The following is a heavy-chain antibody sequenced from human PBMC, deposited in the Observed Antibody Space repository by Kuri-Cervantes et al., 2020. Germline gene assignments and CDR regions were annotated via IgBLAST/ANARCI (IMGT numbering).Heavy chain of an antibody. CDR3: ARDRYSSGWAIYYYYVMDV. V-gene: IGHV3-9*01. J-gene: IGHJ6*02. CDR2: ISWNSGSI. Sequence: GGSLRLSCAASGFTFDDYAMHWVRQAPGKGLEWVSGISWNSGSIGYADSVKGRFTISRDNAKNSLYLQMNSLRAEDTALYYCARDRYSSGWAIYYYYVMDVWGQGTTVTVSS. CDR1: GFTFDDYA. D-gene: IGHD6-19*01.